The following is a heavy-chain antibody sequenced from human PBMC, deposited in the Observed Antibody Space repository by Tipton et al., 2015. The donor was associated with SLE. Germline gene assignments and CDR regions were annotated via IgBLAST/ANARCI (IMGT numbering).Heavy chain of an antibody. J-gene: IGHJ6*02. CDR1: EVIFRNHA. CDR2: ISYDGSEA. V-gene: IGHV3-30*04. D-gene: IGHD4-23*01. Sequence: RSLRLSCAASEVIFRNHAMHWVRQAPGKGLEWVAFISYDGSEAYHADSAKGRFTISRDNSKNTMFLQMNSLRGEDTGVYYCARDMNAEVTPKHRGTYYDMDVWGQGTTVTVSS. CDR3: ARDMNAEVTPKHRGTYYDMDV.